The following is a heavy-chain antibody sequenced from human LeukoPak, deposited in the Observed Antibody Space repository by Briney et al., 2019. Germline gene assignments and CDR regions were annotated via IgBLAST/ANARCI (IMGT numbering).Heavy chain of an antibody. Sequence: SETLSLTCTVSGGSISSSSYYWGWIRQPPGKGLEWIGSIYYSGSTYYNPSLKSRVTISVDTSKNQFSLKLSSVTAADTAVYYCARDVNQLGYYVRLDNWFDPWGQGTLVTVSS. CDR2: IYYSGST. CDR3: ARDVNQLGYYVRLDNWFDP. V-gene: IGHV4-39*07. CDR1: GGSISSSSYY. D-gene: IGHD3-16*01. J-gene: IGHJ5*02.